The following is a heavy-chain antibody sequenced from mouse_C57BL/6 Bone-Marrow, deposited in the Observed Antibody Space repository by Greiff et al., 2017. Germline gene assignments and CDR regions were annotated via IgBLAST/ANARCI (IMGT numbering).Heavy chain of an antibody. D-gene: IGHD2-4*01. J-gene: IGHJ2*01. Sequence: QVQLQQPGAELVKPGASVKLSCKASGYTFTSYWMPWVKQRPGQGLEWIGKIDPSDSYTNYNQKFKGKATLTVDTSSSTAYMQLSSLTSEDSAVYYCARWGDYDYWGQGTTLTVSS. V-gene: IGHV1-50*01. CDR3: ARWGDYDY. CDR2: IDPSDSYT. CDR1: GYTFTSYW.